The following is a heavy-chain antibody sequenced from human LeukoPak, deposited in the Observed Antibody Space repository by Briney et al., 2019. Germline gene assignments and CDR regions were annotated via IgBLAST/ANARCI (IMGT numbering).Heavy chain of an antibody. V-gene: IGHV3-30*18. D-gene: IGHD2-2*01. CDR3: AKGIVPAAPISYYYGMDV. J-gene: IGHJ6*02. CDR1: GFTFSSYG. CDR2: ISYDGSNK. Sequence: GGSLRLSCAASGFTFSSYGMHWVRQAPGKGLEWVAVISYDGSNKYYADSVKGRFTISRDNSKNTLYLQMNSLRAEDTAVYYCAKGIVPAAPISYYYGMDVWGQGTTVTVSS.